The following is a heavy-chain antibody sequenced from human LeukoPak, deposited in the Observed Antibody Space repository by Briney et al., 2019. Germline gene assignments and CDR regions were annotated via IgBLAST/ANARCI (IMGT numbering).Heavy chain of an antibody. CDR3: ANYYGSGTSSGWFDP. J-gene: IGHJ5*02. D-gene: IGHD3-10*01. CDR2: IIPIFGTA. Sequence: SVEVSCKASGGTFSSYAISWVRQAPGQGLEWMGGIIPIFGTANYAQKFQGRVTITADKSTSTAYMELSSLRSEDTAVYYCANYYGSGTSSGWFDPWGQGTLVTVSS. CDR1: GGTFSSYA. V-gene: IGHV1-69*06.